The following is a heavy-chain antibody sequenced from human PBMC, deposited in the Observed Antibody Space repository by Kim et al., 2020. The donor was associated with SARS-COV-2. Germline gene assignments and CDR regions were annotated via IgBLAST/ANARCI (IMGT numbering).Heavy chain of an antibody. CDR1: GSSIGIGYY. V-gene: IGHV4-38-2*02. D-gene: IGHD6-13*01. Sequence: SETLSLTCTVSGSSIGIGYYWAWIRQPPGRGLEWIGSISHTGNTYSNPSLRGRISISVDTSKRQFSLNVTSVTAADTAVYSCARMEISGWSNFDVWGLGTMVTVSS. CDR3: ARMEISGWSNFDV. J-gene: IGHJ3*01. CDR2: ISHTGNT.